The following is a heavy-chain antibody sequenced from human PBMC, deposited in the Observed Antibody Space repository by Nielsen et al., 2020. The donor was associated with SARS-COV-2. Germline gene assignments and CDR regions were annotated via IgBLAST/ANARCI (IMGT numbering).Heavy chain of an antibody. CDR1: GFTFSDYY. CDR3: ARFIVGATIVDY. D-gene: IGHD1-26*01. V-gene: IGHV3-11*06. CDR2: ISSSSSYT. Sequence: GESLKISCAASGFTFSDYYMSWIRQAPGKGLEWVSYISSSSSYTNYADSVKGRFTISRDNAKNSLYLQMNSLRAEDTAVYYCARFIVGATIVDYWGQGTLVTVSS. J-gene: IGHJ4*02.